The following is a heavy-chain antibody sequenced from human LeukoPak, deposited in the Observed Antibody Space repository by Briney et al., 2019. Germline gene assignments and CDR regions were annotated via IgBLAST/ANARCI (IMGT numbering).Heavy chain of an antibody. Sequence: GGSLRLSCAASGFTFSNYEMNWVRQAPGKGLEWVSYISSSGSTIYYAESVKGRFTISRDNAKNSLYLQMNSLRAEDTAVYYCAIAKWELPTAGPYYHYMDVWGKGTTVTVSS. CDR2: ISSSGSTI. CDR3: AIAKWELPTAGPYYHYMDV. CDR1: GFTFSNYE. D-gene: IGHD1-26*01. J-gene: IGHJ6*03. V-gene: IGHV3-48*03.